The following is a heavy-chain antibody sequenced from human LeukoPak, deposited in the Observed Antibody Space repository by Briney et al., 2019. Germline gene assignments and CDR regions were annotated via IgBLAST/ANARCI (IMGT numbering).Heavy chain of an antibody. Sequence: SVKVSCKASGGTFNNYAFSWVRQAPGQGLEWMGGIIPVFDIRNFAQRFQGRITITADDSTSTAYMELSNLTSEDTAVYYCARAGGYSTSSRQYFFDYWGQGTLVTVSS. CDR1: GGTFNNYA. J-gene: IGHJ4*02. CDR3: ARAGGYSTSSRQYFFDY. D-gene: IGHD6-6*01. V-gene: IGHV1-69*13. CDR2: IIPVFDIR.